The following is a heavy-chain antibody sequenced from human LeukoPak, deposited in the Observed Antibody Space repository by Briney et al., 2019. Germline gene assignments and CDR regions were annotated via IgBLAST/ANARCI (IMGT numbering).Heavy chain of an antibody. Sequence: PGGSLRLSCAASGFTFNIYTMTWVRQAPGKGLDWVSSIGSSSRYIYYADSVKGRFTISRDNDNNSVYLQMNSLRAEDTAVYFCARDCSSSAFDIWGHGTMVTVSS. J-gene: IGHJ3*02. CDR2: IGSSSRYI. D-gene: IGHD2-15*01. V-gene: IGHV3-21*04. CDR1: GFTFNIYT. CDR3: ARDCSSSAFDI.